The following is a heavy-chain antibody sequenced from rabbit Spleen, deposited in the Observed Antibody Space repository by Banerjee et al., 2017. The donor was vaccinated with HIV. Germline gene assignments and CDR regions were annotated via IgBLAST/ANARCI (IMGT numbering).Heavy chain of an antibody. CDR1: GFSFSDRDV. D-gene: IGHD1-1*01. V-gene: IGHV1S40*01. CDR3: ARNYVNAFDP. CDR2: IDTSDGDT. Sequence: QSLEESGGDLVKPGASLTLTCKASGFSFSDRDVMCWVRQAPGKGLEWIACIDTSDGDTDYANWPKGRFTCSKTSSTTVTLQMTSLTAADTATYFCARNYVNAFDPWGPGTLVTVS. J-gene: IGHJ2*01.